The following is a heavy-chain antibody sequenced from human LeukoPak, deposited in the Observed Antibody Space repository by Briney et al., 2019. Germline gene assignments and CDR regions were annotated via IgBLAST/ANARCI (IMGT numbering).Heavy chain of an antibody. CDR2: ISYDGSNK. CDR1: GFTFSSYG. D-gene: IGHD1-26*01. V-gene: IGHV3-30*18. Sequence: GRSLRLSCAASGFTFSSYGMHWVRQAPGKGLEWVAVISYDGSNKYYADSVKGRFTISRDNSKNTLYLQMNSLRAEDTAVYYCAKDLGHGSYYVLGIDYWGQGTLVTVSS. CDR3: AKDLGHGSYYVLGIDY. J-gene: IGHJ4*02.